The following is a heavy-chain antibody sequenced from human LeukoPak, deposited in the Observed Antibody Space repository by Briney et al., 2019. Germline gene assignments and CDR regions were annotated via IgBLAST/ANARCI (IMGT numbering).Heavy chain of an antibody. Sequence: GGSLRLSCAASGFNFNTYWMSWVRQAPGKGLEWVANIKQDGSEKYYVDSVKGRFTISRDIAKNSLYLQMNSLRAEDTAVYYCARDRPQQWLVRGQRGYYYYMDVWGKGTTVTISS. V-gene: IGHV3-7*01. CDR2: IKQDGSEK. J-gene: IGHJ6*03. CDR3: ARDRPQQWLVRGQRGYYYYMDV. CDR1: GFNFNTYW. D-gene: IGHD6-19*01.